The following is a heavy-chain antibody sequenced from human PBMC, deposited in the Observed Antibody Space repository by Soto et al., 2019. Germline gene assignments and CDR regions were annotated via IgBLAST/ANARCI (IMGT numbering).Heavy chain of an antibody. V-gene: IGHV3-74*01. CDR3: VRDEIGMGIGY. Sequence: GGSLRLSCAASGFTFSSYWMHWVRQAPGKGLVWVSHINSDGSSTTYADSVKGRFTISRDNAKNTLYLQMNSLRAEDTAVYYCVRDEIGMGIGYWGVGTVVTV. D-gene: IGHD2-21*01. J-gene: IGHJ4*02. CDR1: GFTFSSYW. CDR2: INSDGSST.